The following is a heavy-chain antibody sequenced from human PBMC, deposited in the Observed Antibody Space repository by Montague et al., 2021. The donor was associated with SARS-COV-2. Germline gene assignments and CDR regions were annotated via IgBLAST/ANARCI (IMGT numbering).Heavy chain of an antibody. CDR3: AGKVSTVPADY. J-gene: IGHJ4*02. CDR1: GVSITSTNW. V-gene: IGHV4-4*02. Sequence: SETLSLTCAVSGVSITSTNWWSLVRQPPGEGLEWIGEISYGGIATYTPSLKSRATISMDRSRHLFSLKLSSVTAADTAIYYCAGKVSTVPADYWGQGTLVTVS. CDR2: ISYGGIA. D-gene: IGHD4-11*01.